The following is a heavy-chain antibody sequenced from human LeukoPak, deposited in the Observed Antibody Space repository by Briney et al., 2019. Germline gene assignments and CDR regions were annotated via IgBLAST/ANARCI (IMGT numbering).Heavy chain of an antibody. J-gene: IGHJ6*02. Sequence: ASVKVSCKASGYTFTSYAMNWVRQAPRHGLEWMGWITTITVNPTYAQGFTGRFVFSLDTSVSTAYLQISSLKAEDTAVYYCARGRSITIFGVVPPNYYYYYGMDVWGQGTTVTVSS. CDR2: ITTITVNP. CDR1: GYTFTSYA. CDR3: ARGRSITIFGVVPPNYYYYYGMDV. D-gene: IGHD3-3*01. V-gene: IGHV7-4-1*02.